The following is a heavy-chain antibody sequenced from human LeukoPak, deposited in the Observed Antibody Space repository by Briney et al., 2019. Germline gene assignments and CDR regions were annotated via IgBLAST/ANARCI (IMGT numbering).Heavy chain of an antibody. D-gene: IGHD2-2*01. V-gene: IGHV3-23*01. CDR3: AGGPKVTAPTYYSDN. J-gene: IGHJ4*02. Sequence: PGGSLRLSCAASGFTFNSYAMTCVRQAPGKRLEWVSALSGRGNSTFYADSVKGRFTIPRDNSKNTLYLQINSLRAEDTALYYCAGGPKVTAPTYYSDNWGQGTPVTVSS. CDR2: LSGRGNST. CDR1: GFTFNSYA.